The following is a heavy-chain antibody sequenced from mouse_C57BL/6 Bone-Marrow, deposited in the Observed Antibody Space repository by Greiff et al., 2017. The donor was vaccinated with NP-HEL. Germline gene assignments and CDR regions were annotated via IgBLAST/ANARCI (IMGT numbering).Heavy chain of an antibody. CDR2: INPNNGGT. J-gene: IGHJ2*01. CDR3: ARFPPITTVDY. V-gene: IGHV1-26*01. Sequence: EVQLQQSGPELVKPGASVKISCKASGYTFTDYYMNWVKQSHGKSLEWIGDINPNNGGTSYNQKFKGKATLTVDKSSSTAYMELRSLTSEDSAVYYCARFPPITTVDYWGQGTTLTVSS. D-gene: IGHD1-1*01. CDR1: GYTFTDYY.